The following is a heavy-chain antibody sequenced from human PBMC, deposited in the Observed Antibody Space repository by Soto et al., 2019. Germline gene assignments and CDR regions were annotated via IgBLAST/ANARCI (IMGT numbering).Heavy chain of an antibody. CDR3: ARERDYYFCGMDV. CDR2: ISSNGGST. V-gene: IGHV3-64*01. CDR1: GFTFSSYA. J-gene: IGHJ6*02. Sequence: EVQLVESGGGLVQPGGSLRLSCAASGFTFSSYAMHWVRQAPGKGLEYVSAISSNGGSTYYANSVKGRFTISRDNSKNTLYLQMGRLRAEDMAVYYCARERDYYFCGMDVWGQGTTVTVSS.